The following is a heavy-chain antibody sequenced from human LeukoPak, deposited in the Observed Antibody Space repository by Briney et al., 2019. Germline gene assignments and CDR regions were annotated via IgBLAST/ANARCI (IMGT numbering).Heavy chain of an antibody. CDR2: INWNGGST. J-gene: IGHJ4*02. Sequence: GGSLRLSCAASGFTFDDYGMSWVRQAPGKGLEWVSGINWNGGSTGYADSVKGRFTISRDNAKNSLYLQMNSLRAEDTALYYCAKGHYYDSTGRLDYWGQGTLVTVSS. D-gene: IGHD3-22*01. CDR1: GFTFDDYG. V-gene: IGHV3-20*04. CDR3: AKGHYYDSTGRLDY.